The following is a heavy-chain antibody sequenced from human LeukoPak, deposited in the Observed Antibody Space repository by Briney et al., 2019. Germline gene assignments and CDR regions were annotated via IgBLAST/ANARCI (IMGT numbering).Heavy chain of an antibody. CDR2: IISSGTTI. CDR1: GFTFSDYY. Sequence: GGSLRLSCAASGFTFSDYYMSWIRQAPGKGLEWVSYIISSGTTIYYAASVKARFTITRDNAKTSLYLQMNSLRAEDTAVYYCARGTSGWYRGFDYWGQGTLVTVSS. CDR3: ARGTSGWYRGFDY. J-gene: IGHJ4*02. V-gene: IGHV3-11*01. D-gene: IGHD6-19*01.